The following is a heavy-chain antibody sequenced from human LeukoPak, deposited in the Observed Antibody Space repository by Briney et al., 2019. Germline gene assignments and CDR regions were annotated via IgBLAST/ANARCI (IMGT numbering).Heavy chain of an antibody. J-gene: IGHJ4*02. CDR2: ISAYNGNT. Sequence: GASVTVSFKSSGYTFTSYGISWVRQAPGQGLEWMGWISAYNGNTNYAQKLQGRVTMTTDTSTSTAYMELRSLRSDGTAVYYCASGGYYGDQPFDYWGQGTLVTVSS. V-gene: IGHV1-18*01. CDR3: ASGGYYGDQPFDY. D-gene: IGHD4-17*01. CDR1: GYTFTSYG.